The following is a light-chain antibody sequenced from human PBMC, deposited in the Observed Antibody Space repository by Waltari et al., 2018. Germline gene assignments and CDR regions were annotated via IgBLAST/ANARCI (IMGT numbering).Light chain of an antibody. Sequence: DIQMTHSPSSLSASIGARVTITCQASQDIKKYLNWYQQKPGKPPNFLIYDASNLATGVPSRLSGSGSGRHCTLTISSLQPEEIATYDCQQYGNLPPSVTFGQGTRLEIK. CDR2: DAS. J-gene: IGKJ5*01. V-gene: IGKV1-33*01. CDR3: QQYGNLPPSVT. CDR1: QDIKKY.